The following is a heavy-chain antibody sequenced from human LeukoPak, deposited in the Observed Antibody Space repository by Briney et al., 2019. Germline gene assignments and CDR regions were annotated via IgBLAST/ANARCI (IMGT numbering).Heavy chain of an antibody. Sequence: SETLSLTCTVSGGSISSYYWSWIRQPPGKGLEWIGYIYYSGSTNYNPSLKSRVTISVDTSKNQFSLKLSSVTAADTAVYYCARGVAVAGPYYFDYWGQGTLVTVSS. CDR1: GGSISSYY. V-gene: IGHV4-59*01. CDR2: IYYSGST. J-gene: IGHJ4*02. CDR3: ARGVAVAGPYYFDY. D-gene: IGHD6-19*01.